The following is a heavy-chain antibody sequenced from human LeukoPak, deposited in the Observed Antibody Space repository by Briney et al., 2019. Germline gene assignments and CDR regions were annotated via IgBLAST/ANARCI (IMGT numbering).Heavy chain of an antibody. CDR1: GYSISSGYY. Sequence: SETLSLTCAVSGYSISSGYYWGWIRQPPGKGLEWIGSIYHSGSTYYNPSLKSRVTISVDTSKNQFSLKLSSVTAADTAVYYCARDAEQWLPLWYFDLWGRGTLVTVPS. CDR3: ARDAEQWLPLWYFDL. CDR2: IYHSGST. J-gene: IGHJ2*01. V-gene: IGHV4-38-2*02. D-gene: IGHD6-19*01.